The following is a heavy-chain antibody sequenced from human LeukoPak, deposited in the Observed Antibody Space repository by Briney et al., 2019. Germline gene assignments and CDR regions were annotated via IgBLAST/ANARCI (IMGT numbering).Heavy chain of an antibody. CDR1: GFTFSSYG. Sequence: GGSLRLSCAASGFTFSSYGMHWVRQAPGKGLEWVAVIWYDGSNKYYADSVKGRFTISRDSSRNTLFLHMNTLRAEDTAIYYCAKDRTVGASYWYFDLWGRGTLVTVSS. J-gene: IGHJ2*01. V-gene: IGHV3-33*06. D-gene: IGHD1-26*01. CDR3: AKDRTVGASYWYFDL. CDR2: IWYDGSNK.